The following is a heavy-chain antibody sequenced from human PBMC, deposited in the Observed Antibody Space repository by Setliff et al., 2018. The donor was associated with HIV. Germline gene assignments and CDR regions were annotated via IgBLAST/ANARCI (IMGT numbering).Heavy chain of an antibody. CDR3: ARHLIPGDPRYSSSWYY. J-gene: IGHJ4*02. CDR2: IYPGDSDT. CDR1: GYSFTSYW. Sequence: GESLKISCKGSGYSFTSYWIGWVRQMPGKGLEWMGIIYPGDSDTRYSSSFQGQVTLSADKSISTAYLQWSSLKASDTAMYYCARHLIPGDPRYSSSWYYWGQGTLVTVSS. D-gene: IGHD6-13*01. V-gene: IGHV5-51*01.